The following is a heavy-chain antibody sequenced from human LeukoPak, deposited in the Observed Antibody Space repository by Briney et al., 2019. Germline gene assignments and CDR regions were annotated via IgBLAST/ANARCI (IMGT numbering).Heavy chain of an antibody. CDR3: AKSGYYDSSGYGGYFDY. CDR1: GFTFSSYA. D-gene: IGHD3-22*01. CDR2: FSGSGGTT. J-gene: IGHJ4*02. Sequence: QPGGSLRLSCAASGFTFSSYAMSWVRQAPGKGLEWVSAFSGSGGTTYYADSVKGRFTISRDNSKNTLYLQMNSLRAEDTAVYYCAKSGYYDSSGYGGYFDYWGQGTLVTVSS. V-gene: IGHV3-23*01.